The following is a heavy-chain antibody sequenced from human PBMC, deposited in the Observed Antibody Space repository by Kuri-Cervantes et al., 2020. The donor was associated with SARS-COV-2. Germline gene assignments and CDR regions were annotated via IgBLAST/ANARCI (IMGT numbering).Heavy chain of an antibody. Sequence: ESLKISCTVSGGSISSYYWSWIRQPPGKVLEWIGYIYYSGSTNYIPSLKSRVTISVDTSKIQFSLKLSSVTAADTAVYYCARVPGPIYYYYGMDVWGQGTTVTVSS. CDR2: IYYSGST. J-gene: IGHJ6*02. CDR3: ARVPGPIYYYYGMDV. V-gene: IGHV4-59*01. CDR1: GGSISSYY. D-gene: IGHD3-10*01.